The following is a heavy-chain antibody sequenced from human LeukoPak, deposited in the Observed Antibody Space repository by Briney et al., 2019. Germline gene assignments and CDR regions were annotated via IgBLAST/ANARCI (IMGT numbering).Heavy chain of an antibody. CDR3: ARGRVTGDIYYYYGMDV. V-gene: IGHV1-8*01. J-gene: IGHJ6*02. CDR2: MNPNSGNT. Sequence: ASVKVSCKASGYTFTSYDINWVRQATGQGLEWMGWMNPNSGNTGYAQKLQGRVTMTRNTSISTAYMELSSLRSEDTAVYYCARGRVTGDIYYYYGMDVWGQGTTVTVSS. D-gene: IGHD7-27*01. CDR1: GYTFTSYD.